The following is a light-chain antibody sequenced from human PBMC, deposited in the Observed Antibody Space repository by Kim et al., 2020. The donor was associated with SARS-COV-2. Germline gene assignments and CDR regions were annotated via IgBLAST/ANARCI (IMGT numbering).Light chain of an antibody. CDR2: GAS. V-gene: IGKV3-20*01. J-gene: IGKJ5*01. CDR3: QQFGASPIT. Sequence: EIVLTQSPGSLSLSPGERATLSCRASQSVTSSYVAWYQHKPGQAPRLLIYGASSRATGIPDRVSCSGSGTDFTLTISRLEPEDFAVYYCQQFGASPITFGQGTRLEIK. CDR1: QSVTSSY.